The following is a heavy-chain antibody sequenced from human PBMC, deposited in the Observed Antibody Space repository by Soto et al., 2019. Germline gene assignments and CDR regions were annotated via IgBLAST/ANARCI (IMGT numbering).Heavy chain of an antibody. CDR1: GGTFSSHA. V-gene: IGHV1-69*13. CDR3: ARQFDCDSSGHYYAY. D-gene: IGHD3-22*01. CDR2: IIPMFATP. Sequence: SVKVSCKASGGTFSSHAISWVRQAPGQGLEWMGGIIPMFATPNYAEKFQGRLSITADESTTTVYMQLSSLRSQDTAVYYCARQFDCDSSGHYYAYWGQGTLVTVSS. J-gene: IGHJ4*02.